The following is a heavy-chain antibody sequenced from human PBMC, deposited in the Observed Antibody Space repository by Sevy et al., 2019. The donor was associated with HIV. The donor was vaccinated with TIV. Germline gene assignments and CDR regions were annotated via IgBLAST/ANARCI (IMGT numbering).Heavy chain of an antibody. CDR3: GGGGSGGGFTIFGVVSGMDV. D-gene: IGHD3-3*01. V-gene: IGHV3-30-3*01. CDR2: ISYDGSNK. CDR1: GFTFSSYA. Sequence: GGSLRLSCAASGFTFSSYAMHWVRQAPGKGLEWVAVISYDGSNKYYADSVKGRFTISRDNSKNTLYLQMNSLRAEDTAVYYCGGGGSGGGFTIFGVVSGMDVWGQGTTVTVSS. J-gene: IGHJ6*02.